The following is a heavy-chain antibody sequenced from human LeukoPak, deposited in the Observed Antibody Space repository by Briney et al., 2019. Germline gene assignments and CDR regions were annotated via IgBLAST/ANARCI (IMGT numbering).Heavy chain of an antibody. CDR3: ARRSDDYSSDY. D-gene: IGHD4-11*01. CDR1: GYSFTSYW. CDR2: IYPGDSDT. J-gene: IGHJ4*02. Sequence: GESLKLSCKGSGYSFTSYWIGWVRPMPGKGLEWMGIIYPGDSDTRYSPSFQGQVTISADKSISTAYLQWSSLKASDTAMYYCARRSDDYSSDYWGQGTLVTVSS. V-gene: IGHV5-51*01.